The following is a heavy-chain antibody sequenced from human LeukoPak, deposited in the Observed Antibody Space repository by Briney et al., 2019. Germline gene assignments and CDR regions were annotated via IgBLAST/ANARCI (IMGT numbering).Heavy chain of an antibody. CDR2: ISSDGSGT. V-gene: IGHV3-74*01. CDR1: GFTFSSYW. J-gene: IGHJ4*02. D-gene: IGHD1-26*01. CDR3: VRVIKTTTSLGADF. Sequence: PGGSLRLSCAASGFTFSSYWMHWVRQAPGKGLVWVSRISSDGSGTSYADSVKGRFSISRDNAKNTLYLHMNSLRAEDTALYYCVRVIKTTTSLGADFWGQGILVTVSS.